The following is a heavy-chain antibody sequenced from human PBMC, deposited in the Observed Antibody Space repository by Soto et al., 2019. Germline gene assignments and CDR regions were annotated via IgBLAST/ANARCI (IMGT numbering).Heavy chain of an antibody. CDR1: GFTFSSYG. V-gene: IGHV3-30*18. CDR3: AKVSEDIVVVVAASSDYYFDY. D-gene: IGHD2-15*01. J-gene: IGHJ4*02. Sequence: QVQLVVSGGGVVQPGRSLRLSCAASGFTFSSYGMHWVRQAPGKGLEWVAVISYDGSNKYYADSVKGRFTISRDNSKNTLYLQMNSLRAEDTAVYYCAKVSEDIVVVVAASSDYYFDYWGQGTLGTVSS. CDR2: ISYDGSNK.